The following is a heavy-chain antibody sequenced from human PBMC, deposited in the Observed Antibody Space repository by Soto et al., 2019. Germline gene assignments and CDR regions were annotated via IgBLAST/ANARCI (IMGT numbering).Heavy chain of an antibody. Sequence: GGSLRLSCAASGFTFSSYGMHWVRQAPGKGLEWVAVIWYDGSNKYYADSVKGRFTISRDNSKNTLYLQMNSLRAEDTAVYYCARGPLSDYDFWSGPDSSIDYWGQGTLVTVSS. J-gene: IGHJ4*02. D-gene: IGHD3-3*01. CDR1: GFTFSSYG. V-gene: IGHV3-33*01. CDR2: IWYDGSNK. CDR3: ARGPLSDYDFWSGPDSSIDY.